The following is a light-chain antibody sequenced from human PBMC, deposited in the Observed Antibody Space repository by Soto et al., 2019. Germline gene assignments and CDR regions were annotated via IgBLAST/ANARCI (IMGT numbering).Light chain of an antibody. CDR2: EVT. Sequence: QSVLAQPASVSGSPGQSITISCTGTNSDVAGYNYVSWYQQHPGKAPKLIIYEVTHRPSGISNRFSGSKSGNTASLPISGLQIEDEADYYCSSYAVSGTVFGPGTKVTVL. V-gene: IGLV2-14*01. CDR3: SSYAVSGTV. CDR1: NSDVAGYNY. J-gene: IGLJ1*01.